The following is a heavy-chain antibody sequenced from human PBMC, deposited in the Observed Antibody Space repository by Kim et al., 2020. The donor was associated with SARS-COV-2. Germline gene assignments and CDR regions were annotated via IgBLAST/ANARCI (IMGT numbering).Heavy chain of an antibody. J-gene: IGHJ4*02. Sequence: ASVKVSCKASGDTFTSYCLHWVRQAPGQSLEWMGWINAANANTHYSENFQGRVTISRDTSATTVYIELSSLRSEDTAVYYCARDGGSVDNCFDYWGQGTLVTVSS. V-gene: IGHV1-3*01. CDR2: INAANANT. CDR3: ARDGGSVDNCFDY. CDR1: GDTFTSYC.